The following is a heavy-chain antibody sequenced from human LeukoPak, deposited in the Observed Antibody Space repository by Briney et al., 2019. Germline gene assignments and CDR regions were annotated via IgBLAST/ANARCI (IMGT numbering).Heavy chain of an antibody. J-gene: IGHJ3*02. CDR1: GGSMSSYY. CDR3: ARDGSWAFDI. Sequence: SETLSLTCPVSGGSMSSYYWSWIRQPPGKGLEWIGCIYYSGSTNYNPSPKSRITISVDPSKNQFSLRLSSVTPADTAVYYCARDGSWAFDIWGQGTMVTVSS. V-gene: IGHV4-59*01. CDR2: IYYSGST. D-gene: IGHD5-12*01.